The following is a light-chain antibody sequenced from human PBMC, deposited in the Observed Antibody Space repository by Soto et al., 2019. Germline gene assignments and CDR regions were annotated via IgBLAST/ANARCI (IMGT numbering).Light chain of an antibody. CDR2: DNN. CDR1: NSNIGNNF. J-gene: IGLJ3*02. Sequence: QSVLTQPPSVSAAPGQTVTISCSGSNSNIGNNFVSWYQQLPGTAPKLLIFDNNKRPSGIPDRFSGSKSDTSATLGITGLQTGDEADYYCGTWDDSLSAGVFGGGTKLTVL. V-gene: IGLV1-51*01. CDR3: GTWDDSLSAGV.